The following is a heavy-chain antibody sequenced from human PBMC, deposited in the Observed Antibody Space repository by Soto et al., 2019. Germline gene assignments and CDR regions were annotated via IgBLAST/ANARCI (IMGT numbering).Heavy chain of an antibody. V-gene: IGHV3-30*18. CDR1: GFTFSNSG. J-gene: IGHJ6*02. CDR3: AKDDYGMDV. CDR2: ISYDGSNK. Sequence: QVQLVESGGGVVQPGRSLRLSCAASGFTFSNSGMHWVRQAPGKGLEWVAFISYDGSNKYYADSVKGRFTFSRDNSKKTLDLQMNSLRSEDTAVYYCAKDDYGMDVWGQGTTVTVSS.